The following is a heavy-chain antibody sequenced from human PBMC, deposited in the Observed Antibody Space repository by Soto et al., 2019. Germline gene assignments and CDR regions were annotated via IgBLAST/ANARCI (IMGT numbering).Heavy chain of an antibody. CDR3: ARGLYYDRFDY. V-gene: IGHV3-74*01. J-gene: IGHJ4*02. D-gene: IGHD3-22*01. CDR1: GFTFSSYW. Sequence: GGSLRLSCAASGFTFSSYWMHWVRQGPGKGLVWVSRINSDGRSTRYADSVKGRFTISRDNAKNTLYLQMNSLRVEDTAVYYCARGLYYDRFDYWGEGTLVTVSS. CDR2: INSDGRST.